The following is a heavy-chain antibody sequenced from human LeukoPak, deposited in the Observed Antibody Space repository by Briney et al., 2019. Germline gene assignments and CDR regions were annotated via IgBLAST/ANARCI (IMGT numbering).Heavy chain of an antibody. J-gene: IGHJ4*02. D-gene: IGHD3-9*01. Sequence: ASVKDSCKASGYTFTSYGISWVRQAPGQGLEWMGWISAYNGNTNYAQKLQGRVTMTTDTSTSTAYMELRSLRSDDTAVYYCARPSHYDILTGPFDYWGQGTLVTVSS. CDR1: GYTFTSYG. CDR2: ISAYNGNT. CDR3: ARPSHYDILTGPFDY. V-gene: IGHV1-18*01.